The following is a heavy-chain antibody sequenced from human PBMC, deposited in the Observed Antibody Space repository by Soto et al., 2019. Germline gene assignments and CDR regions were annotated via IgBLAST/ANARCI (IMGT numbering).Heavy chain of an antibody. CDR3: VRDLRGNNMLRGY. CDR1: GFTFSHDW. J-gene: IGHJ4*02. D-gene: IGHD3-16*01. CDR2: INADGTYA. Sequence: EVLLVESGGALVEPGGSLRLSCVASGFTFSHDWMHWVRQAPGKGLVWVSRINADGTYATYADSVQGRFTISRDNTKNTLFLEMNSLRVEDTAVYYCVRDLRGNNMLRGYWGQGCLVTVSS. V-gene: IGHV3-74*03.